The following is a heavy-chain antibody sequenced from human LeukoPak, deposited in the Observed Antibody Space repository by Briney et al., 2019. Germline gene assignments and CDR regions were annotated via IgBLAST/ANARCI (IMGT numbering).Heavy chain of an antibody. Sequence: SETLSLTCTVSGGSISSSIYYWGWIRQPPGEGLEWIASISYSGSTYYNPSLKSRVTIYVDTSKNQFSLKLSSVTAADTAVYYCARGRRDGYNLEYFDKWGQGTLVTVSS. CDR3: ARGRRDGYNLEYFDK. J-gene: IGHJ4*02. CDR2: ISYSGST. V-gene: IGHV4-39*01. CDR1: GGSISSSIYY. D-gene: IGHD5-24*01.